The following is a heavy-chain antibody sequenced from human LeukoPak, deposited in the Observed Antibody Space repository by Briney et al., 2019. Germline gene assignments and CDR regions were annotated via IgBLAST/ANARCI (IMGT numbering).Heavy chain of an antibody. J-gene: IGHJ3*02. CDR2: ISTYNGNT. CDR3: ARGRFGKLLIRSPHDAFDI. D-gene: IGHD3-10*01. Sequence: ASVKVSCKASGYTFTSCGISWVRQAPGQGLEWMGWISTYNGNTNYAQKLQGRVTMTTDTSTSTAYMELRSLRSDDTAVYYCARGRFGKLLIRSPHDAFDIWGQGTMVTVSS. V-gene: IGHV1-18*01. CDR1: GYTFTSCG.